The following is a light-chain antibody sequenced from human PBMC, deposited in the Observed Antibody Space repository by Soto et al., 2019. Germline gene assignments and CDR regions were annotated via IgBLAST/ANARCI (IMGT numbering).Light chain of an antibody. Sequence: QSVLTQPASVSGSPGQSITISCTGTSSDVGGYNYVSWYQQHPGKAPKLMIYDVSNRPSGVSNRFSGSKSGNTASLTISGLEAEAEADYYCSSYTSSSGVFGTGTKVTVL. CDR1: SSDVGGYNY. CDR3: SSYTSSSGV. J-gene: IGLJ1*01. CDR2: DVS. V-gene: IGLV2-14*01.